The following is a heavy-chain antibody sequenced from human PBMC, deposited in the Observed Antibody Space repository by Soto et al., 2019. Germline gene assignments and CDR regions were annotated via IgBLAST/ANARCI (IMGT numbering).Heavy chain of an antibody. CDR3: AGDLSGGWTRWYYGMDV. J-gene: IGHJ6*02. V-gene: IGHV3-11*01. Sequence: QVQLVESGGGLVKPGGSLRLSCAASGFTFSDYYMSWIRQAPGKGLEWVSYISSSGSTIYYADSVKGRFTISRDNAKNSLSLQMNSLRADDTAVYYCAGDLSGGWTRWYYGMDVWGQGTTVTVSS. D-gene: IGHD6-19*01. CDR1: GFTFSDYY. CDR2: ISSSGSTI.